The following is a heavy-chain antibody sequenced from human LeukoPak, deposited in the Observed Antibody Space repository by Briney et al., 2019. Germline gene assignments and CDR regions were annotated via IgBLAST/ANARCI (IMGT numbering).Heavy chain of an antibody. CDR2: IWSDATNQ. V-gene: IGHV3-33*06. CDR3: VKDAQRGFDYSNSLQH. J-gene: IGHJ4*02. Sequence: GGSLRLSCEASGFTFSHYGMHWVRQAPGKGLEWVAVIWSDATNQYYSDSVKGRFTISRGNFKRTVSLQMNSLRAEDTAVYYCVKDAQRGFDYSNSLQHWGQGSLVTVSS. CDR1: GFTFSHYG. D-gene: IGHD4-11*01.